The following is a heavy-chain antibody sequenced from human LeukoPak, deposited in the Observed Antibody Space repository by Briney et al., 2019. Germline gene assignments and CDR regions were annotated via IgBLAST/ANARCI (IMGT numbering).Heavy chain of an antibody. D-gene: IGHD1-26*01. J-gene: IGHJ4*02. V-gene: IGHV3-13*01. Sequence: GGSLRLSCAASGFTFSNYWMHWVRQATGKGLEWISSIGKGGDTYYSASVKGRFTISRENARNSLYLQMNSLRAGDTAVYYCARGAPSGFDCWGQGTLVTVSS. CDR1: GFTFSNYW. CDR2: IGKGGDT. CDR3: ARGAPSGFDC.